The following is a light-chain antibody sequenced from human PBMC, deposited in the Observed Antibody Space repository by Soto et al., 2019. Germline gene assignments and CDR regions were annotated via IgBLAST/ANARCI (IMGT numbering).Light chain of an antibody. CDR2: EVN. CDR3: SSYAASNTRYV. Sequence: QSALTQPPSASGSPGQSVTISCTGTSSDVGAYNYVSWYQQHPGKAPKLMIYEVNKRPSGVPDRFSASESGNTASLTVSGLQAEDEADYYCSSYAASNTRYVFGTGTKLTVL. CDR1: SSDVGAYNY. J-gene: IGLJ1*01. V-gene: IGLV2-8*01.